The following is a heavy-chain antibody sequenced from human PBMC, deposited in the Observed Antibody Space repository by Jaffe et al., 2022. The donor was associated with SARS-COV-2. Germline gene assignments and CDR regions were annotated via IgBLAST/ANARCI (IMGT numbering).Heavy chain of an antibody. CDR1: GGSISSGGYY. J-gene: IGHJ3*02. D-gene: IGHD3-22*01. Sequence: QVQLQESGPGLVKPSQTLSLTCTVSGGSISSGGYYWSWIRQHPGKGLEWIGYIYYSGSTYYNPSLKSRVTISVDTSKNQFSLKLSSVTAADTAVYYCARDLGYYDSSGYYYGGPKDAFDIWGQGTMVTVSS. V-gene: IGHV4-31*03. CDR3: ARDLGYYDSSGYYYGGPKDAFDI. CDR2: IYYSGST.